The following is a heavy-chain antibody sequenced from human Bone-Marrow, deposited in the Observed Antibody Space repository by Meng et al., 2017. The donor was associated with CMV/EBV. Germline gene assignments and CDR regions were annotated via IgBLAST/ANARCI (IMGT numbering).Heavy chain of an antibody. CDR1: GFTFSSFS. D-gene: IGHD5-24*01. J-gene: IGHJ3*02. CDR3: ARVEMATHTFDI. V-gene: IGHV3-21*01. Sequence: GESLKISCAASGFTFSSFSMNWVRQAPGKGLEWVSSISSSSGYIYYADSVKGRFTISRDNAKNSLYLQMNSLRAEDTAVYYCARVEMATHTFDISGQGTMVTVSS. CDR2: ISSSSGYI.